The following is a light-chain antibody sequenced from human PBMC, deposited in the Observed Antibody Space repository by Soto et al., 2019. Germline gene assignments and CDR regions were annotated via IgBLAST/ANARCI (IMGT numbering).Light chain of an antibody. CDR1: QGISSY. V-gene: IGKV1-8*01. CDR3: QQYYSYLWT. J-gene: IGKJ1*01. CDR2: AAS. Sequence: AIRMTQSPSSLSASTGDRVTITCRASQGISSYLAWYQQKPGKAPKLLIYAASTLQSGVPSRFSGSGSGTDFTLTISCLQSEDFATYYCQQYYSYLWTFGQVTMVEIK.